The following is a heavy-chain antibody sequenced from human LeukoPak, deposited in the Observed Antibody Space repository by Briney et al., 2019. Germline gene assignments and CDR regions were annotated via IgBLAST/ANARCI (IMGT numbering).Heavy chain of an antibody. D-gene: IGHD1-26*01. CDR2: IYYSGST. J-gene: IGHJ4*02. CDR1: GGSISSYY. Sequence: SETLSLTCTVSGGSISSYYWSWIRQPPGKGLEWIGYIYYSGSTNYNPSLKSRVTISVDTSKNQFSLKLSSVTAADTAVYYCARQNPLGGTDYWGQGTLVTVSS. V-gene: IGHV4-59*01. CDR3: ARQNPLGGTDY.